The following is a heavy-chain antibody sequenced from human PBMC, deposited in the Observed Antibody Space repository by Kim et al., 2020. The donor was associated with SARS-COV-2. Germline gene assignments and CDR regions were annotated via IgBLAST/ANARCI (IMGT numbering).Heavy chain of an antibody. CDR2: IIPILGIA. CDR3: ARDPRVLHDYGDYGVDY. D-gene: IGHD4-17*01. J-gene: IGHJ4*02. Sequence: SVKVSCKASGGTFSSYAISWVRQAPGQGLEWMGRIIPILGIANYAQKFQGRVTITADKSTSTAYMELSSLRSEDTAVYYCARDPRVLHDYGDYGVDYWGQGTLVTVSS. V-gene: IGHV1-69*04. CDR1: GGTFSSYA.